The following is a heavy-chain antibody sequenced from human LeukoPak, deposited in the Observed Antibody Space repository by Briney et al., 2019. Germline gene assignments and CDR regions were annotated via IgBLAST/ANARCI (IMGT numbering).Heavy chain of an antibody. V-gene: IGHV3-48*03. J-gene: IGHJ4*02. CDR3: AKDPNIN. Sequence: GGSLRLSCAASGFPFINSEMNWVRQPPGRGLEWVSYISVSGASIYYADSVRCRCTISRDNAKNSLYLQMNSLTVEVTAIYYCAKDPNINWGQGTLVTVSS. D-gene: IGHD1-14*01. CDR1: GFPFINSE. CDR2: ISVSGASI.